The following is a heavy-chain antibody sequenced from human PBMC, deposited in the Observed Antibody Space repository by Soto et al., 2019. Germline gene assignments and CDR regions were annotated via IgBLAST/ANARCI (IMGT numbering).Heavy chain of an antibody. J-gene: IGHJ6*04. CDR2: LVPILRTA. CDR1: GGFFSSYA. CDR3: AIGLRLLAGHRRQTASQYYYAMDG. V-gene: IGHV1-69*06. Sequence: QVQLVQYGAEVKKPGSSVKVSCRSYGGFFSSYALRWVRRAPGQGLERMGGLVPILRTADYAQKFQGRVTNTADKSTHTAYMELSSLPSEDTALYDCAIGLRLLAGHRRQTASQYYYAMDGWSKGTTVSVSS. D-gene: IGHD2-15*01.